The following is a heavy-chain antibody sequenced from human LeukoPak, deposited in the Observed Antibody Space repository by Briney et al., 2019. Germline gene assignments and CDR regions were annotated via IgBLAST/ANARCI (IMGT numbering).Heavy chain of an antibody. V-gene: IGHV3-23*01. CDR2: ISGSGGST. J-gene: IGHJ4*02. Sequence: GGSLRLSCAASGFTFSSYGMSWVRQAPGKGLEWVSAISGSGGSTYYADSVKGRFTISRDNAKNSLYLQMNSLRAEDTAVYYCARVKSSSYFDYWGQGTLVTVSS. CDR1: GFTFSSYG. CDR3: ARVKSSSYFDY. D-gene: IGHD6-19*01.